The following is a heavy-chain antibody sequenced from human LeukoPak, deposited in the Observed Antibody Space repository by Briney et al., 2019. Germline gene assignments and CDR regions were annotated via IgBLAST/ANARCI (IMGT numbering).Heavy chain of an antibody. J-gene: IGHJ5*02. Sequence: SETLSLTCAVYGGSFSGYYWSWIRQPPGKGLEWIGEINHSGSTNYNPSLKSRVTISVDKSKNQFSLKLSSVTAADTAVYYCARVNMVRGDPPLAGFDPWGQGTLVTVSS. CDR2: INHSGST. CDR3: ARVNMVRGDPPLAGFDP. CDR1: GGSFSGYY. D-gene: IGHD3-10*01. V-gene: IGHV4-34*01.